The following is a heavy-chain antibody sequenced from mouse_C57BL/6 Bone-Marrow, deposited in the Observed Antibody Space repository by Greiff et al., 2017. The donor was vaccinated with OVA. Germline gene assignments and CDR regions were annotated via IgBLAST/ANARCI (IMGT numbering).Heavy chain of an antibody. CDR3: ARDYGSRSYAMDY. Sequence: QVQLQQPGAELVKPGASVKMSCKASGYTFTSYWITWVKQRPGQGLEWIGDIYPGSGSTNYNEKFKSKATLTVDTSSSTAYMQLSSLTSEDSAVYYCARDYGSRSYAMDYWGQGTSVTVSS. J-gene: IGHJ4*01. CDR2: IYPGSGST. D-gene: IGHD1-1*01. CDR1: GYTFTSYW. V-gene: IGHV1-55*01.